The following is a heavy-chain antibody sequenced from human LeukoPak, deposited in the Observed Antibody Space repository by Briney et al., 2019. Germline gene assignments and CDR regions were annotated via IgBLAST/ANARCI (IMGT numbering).Heavy chain of an antibody. CDR2: IYSGGST. D-gene: IGHD6-19*01. CDR1: GFTVSSNY. V-gene: IGHV3-53*05. Sequence: QSGGSLRLSCAASGFTVSSNYMSWVRQAPGKGLEWVSVIYSGGSTYYADSVKGRFTISRDNAKNSLYLQMNSLRAEDTALYYCAKGLAVAGTDYYYGMDVWGQGTTVTVSS. CDR3: AKGLAVAGTDYYYGMDV. J-gene: IGHJ6*02.